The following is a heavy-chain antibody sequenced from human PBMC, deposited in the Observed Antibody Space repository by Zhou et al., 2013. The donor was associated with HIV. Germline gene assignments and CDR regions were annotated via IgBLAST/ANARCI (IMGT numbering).Heavy chain of an antibody. J-gene: IGHJ4*02. CDR1: GFTFSSYY. D-gene: IGHD5-12*01. CDR2: IKPDGSER. Sequence: VQLVESGGGLVQPGGSLRLSCAASGFTFSSYYMSWVRQAPGKGLEWVANIKPDGSERYYLDSVKGRFTISRDNAKNSLSLQMNSLRAEDTAVYYCAKADLNGYNYNYWGQGTLVTVSS. CDR3: AKADLNGYNYNY. V-gene: IGHV3-7*01.